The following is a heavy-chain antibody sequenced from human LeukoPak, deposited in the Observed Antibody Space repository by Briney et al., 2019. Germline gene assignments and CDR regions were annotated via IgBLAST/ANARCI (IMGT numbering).Heavy chain of an antibody. Sequence: SETLSLTCTVSGGSISSYYWSWIRQPPGKGLEWVGYIYYSGSTNYNPSLKSRVTISVDTSKNQFSLKLSSVTAADTAVYYCASGIDYGEYYFDYWGQGTLVTVSS. J-gene: IGHJ4*02. CDR3: ASGIDYGEYYFDY. V-gene: IGHV4-59*01. CDR2: IYYSGST. D-gene: IGHD4-17*01. CDR1: GGSISSYY.